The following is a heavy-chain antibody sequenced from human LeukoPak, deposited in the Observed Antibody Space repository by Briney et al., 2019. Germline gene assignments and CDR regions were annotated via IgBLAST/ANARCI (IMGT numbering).Heavy chain of an antibody. CDR2: ISSSSSYI. CDR1: GFTFSSYS. CDR3: ARDQTVVWGGYYTPYNWFDP. Sequence: GGSLRLSCAASGFTFSSYSMNWVRQAPGKGLEWVSSISSSSSYIYYADSVKGRFTISRDNAKNSLYLQMNSLRAEDTAVYYCARDQTVVWGGYYTPYNWFDPWGQGTLVTVSS. V-gene: IGHV3-21*01. D-gene: IGHD3-3*01. J-gene: IGHJ5*02.